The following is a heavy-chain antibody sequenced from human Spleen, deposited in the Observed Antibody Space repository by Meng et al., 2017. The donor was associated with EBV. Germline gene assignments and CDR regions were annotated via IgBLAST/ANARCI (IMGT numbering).Heavy chain of an antibody. CDR3: ATDTAMSASFDY. Sequence: QVQLVQSGAEVKKPXXSVKVSCKVSGYILTKLSMHWVRQAPGKGLEWMGGFHPEDGERIYAQKLQGRVTMTEDTSTDTAYMDLGSLRFEDTAVYYCATDTAMSASFDYWGQGTLVTVSS. V-gene: IGHV1-24*01. J-gene: IGHJ4*02. D-gene: IGHD5-18*01. CDR2: FHPEDGER. CDR1: GYILTKLS.